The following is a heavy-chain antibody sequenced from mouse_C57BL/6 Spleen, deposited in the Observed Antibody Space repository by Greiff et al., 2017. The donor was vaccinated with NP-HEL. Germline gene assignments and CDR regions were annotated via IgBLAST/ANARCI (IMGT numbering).Heavy chain of an antibody. V-gene: IGHV1-22*01. D-gene: IGHD1-1*01. CDR3: ARREAFYCGSSYGFAY. J-gene: IGHJ3*01. Sequence: VQLKESGPELVKPGASVKMSCKASGYTFTDYNMPWVKQSHGKSLEWIGYINPNNGGTSYNQKFKGKATLTVNKSSSTAYMELRSLTSEDSAVYYCARREAFYCGSSYGFAYWGQGTLVTVSA. CDR1: GYTFTDYN. CDR2: INPNNGGT.